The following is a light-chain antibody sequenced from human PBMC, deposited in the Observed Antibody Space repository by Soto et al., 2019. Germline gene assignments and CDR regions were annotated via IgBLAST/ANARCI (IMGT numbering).Light chain of an antibody. CDR1: QSVSSN. J-gene: IGKJ1*01. CDR3: QQYINLWT. Sequence: EIVMTQSPATLSVSPGERVTLSCRASQSVSSNLAWYQQKPGQSPRLLIYGASTRATGIPARFSGSGSGTEFTLTISRLQSEDFAVYYCQQYINLWTFGQGTKVEIK. V-gene: IGKV3-15*01. CDR2: GAS.